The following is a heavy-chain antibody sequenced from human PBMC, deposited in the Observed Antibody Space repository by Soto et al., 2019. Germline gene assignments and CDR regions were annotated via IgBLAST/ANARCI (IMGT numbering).Heavy chain of an antibody. J-gene: IGHJ4*02. V-gene: IGHV3-11*01. Sequence: GSLRLSWAASGFTLSDYYMSSILQAPGKGLNSLSYFSSPAGTIYYADSVKGQFNISRANAKNSLYLQINSLRAEDTAVYYCARSPDLSSAWYLGNYFDYSRPGTMGTVSS. CDR1: GFTLSDYY. CDR3: ARSPDLSSAWYLGNYFDY. D-gene: IGHD6-19*01. CDR2: FSSPAGTI.